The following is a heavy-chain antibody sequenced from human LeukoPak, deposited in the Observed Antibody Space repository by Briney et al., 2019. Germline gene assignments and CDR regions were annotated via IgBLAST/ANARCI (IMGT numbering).Heavy chain of an antibody. V-gene: IGHV3-23*01. J-gene: IGHJ4*02. Sequence: GGSLRLSCAASGFTFSSYAMSWVRQAPGKGLEWVSAISGSGGSTYYADSVKGRFTISRDNSKNTLSLQMNSLRAEDTATYYCAVSSGLYAAFDYWGQGTLVTVSS. CDR3: AVSSGLYAAFDY. CDR2: ISGSGGST. CDR1: GFTFSSYA. D-gene: IGHD6-19*01.